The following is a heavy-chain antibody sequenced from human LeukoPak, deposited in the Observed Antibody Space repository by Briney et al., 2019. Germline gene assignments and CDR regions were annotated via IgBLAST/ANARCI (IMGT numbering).Heavy chain of an antibody. D-gene: IGHD2-15*01. CDR1: GGSFSGYY. CDR2: IYFSGST. V-gene: IGHV4-59*01. Sequence: SETLSLTCAVYGGSFSGYYWSWIRQPPGKGLEWIGYIYFSGSTNYNPSLKSRVTISVDTSKNQFSLKLSSVTAADTAVYYCARGVVAAPQTFDYWGQGTLVTVSS. J-gene: IGHJ4*02. CDR3: ARGVVAAPQTFDY.